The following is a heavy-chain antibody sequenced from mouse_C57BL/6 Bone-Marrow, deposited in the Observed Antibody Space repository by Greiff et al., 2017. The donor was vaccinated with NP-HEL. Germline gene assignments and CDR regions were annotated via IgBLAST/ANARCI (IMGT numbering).Heavy chain of an antibody. CDR1: GYTFTSYW. V-gene: IGHV1-72*01. CDR3: GRYPPYDYWYFDV. D-gene: IGHD2-3*01. J-gene: IGHJ1*03. Sequence: QVQLQQPGAELVKPGASVKLSCKASGYTFTSYWMHWVKQRPGRGLEWIGRIDPNSGGTKYNAKFKSKAPLTVDKHSSTAYMQLSSLTSEDSEVDYCGRYPPYDYWYFDVWGTGTTGTVSS. CDR2: IDPNSGGT.